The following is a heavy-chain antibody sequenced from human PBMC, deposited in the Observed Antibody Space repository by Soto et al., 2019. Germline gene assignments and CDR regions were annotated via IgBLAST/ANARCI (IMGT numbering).Heavy chain of an antibody. D-gene: IGHD3-3*02. CDR1: GDSIISSDFY. CDR2: IFYLGSS. V-gene: IGHV4-39*01. J-gene: IGHJ5*02. CDR3: ARHSLALRKNNWFDP. Sequence: SETLSLTCTVSGDSIISSDFYWGWVRQPPGKGLEWIGSIFYLGSSYYNPSLKSRVTVSVDTSKNQFSLRLRSVTAADTALYFCARHSLALRKNNWFDPWGQGIMVTVSS.